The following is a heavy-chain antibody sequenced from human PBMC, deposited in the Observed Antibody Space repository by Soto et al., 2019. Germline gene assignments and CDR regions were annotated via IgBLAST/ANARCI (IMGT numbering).Heavy chain of an antibody. Sequence: EVQLLESGGGLVQPGGSLRLSCAASGFTFSTYAMNWVRQAPGNGLEWVSAISGSGGSIHYSDSVTGRFTISRDNSKNTPYLQMNSLRDEEAAVYHCVKGYWKGDVWGQGTTVTVSS. J-gene: IGHJ6*02. CDR1: GFTFSTYA. D-gene: IGHD1-1*01. V-gene: IGHV3-23*01. CDR2: ISGSGGSI. CDR3: VKGYWKGDV.